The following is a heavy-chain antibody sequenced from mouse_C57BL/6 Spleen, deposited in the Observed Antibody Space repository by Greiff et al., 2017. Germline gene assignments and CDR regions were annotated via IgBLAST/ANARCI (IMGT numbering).Heavy chain of an antibody. CDR1: GFTFSSYA. Sequence: EVKLMESGEGLVKPGGSLKLSCAASGFTFSSYAMSWVRQTPEKRLEWVAYISSGGDYIYYADTVKGRFTISRDNARNTLYLQMSSLKSEDTAMYYCTRPYGNYPTSWFAYWGQGTLVTVSA. V-gene: IGHV5-9-1*02. CDR3: TRPYGNYPTSWFAY. CDR2: ISSGGDYI. J-gene: IGHJ3*01. D-gene: IGHD2-1*01.